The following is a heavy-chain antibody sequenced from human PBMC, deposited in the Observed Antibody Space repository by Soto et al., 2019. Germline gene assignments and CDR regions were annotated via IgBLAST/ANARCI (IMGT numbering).Heavy chain of an antibody. Sequence: LRLSCAASGFTFSSYAMHWVRQAPGKGLEWVAVISYDGSNKYYADSVKGRFTISRDNSKNTLYLQMNSLRAEDTAVYYCARDRYSSSWYIFWGQGTLVTVSS. CDR3: ARDRYSSSWYIF. D-gene: IGHD6-13*01. CDR2: ISYDGSNK. V-gene: IGHV3-30-3*01. J-gene: IGHJ4*02. CDR1: GFTFSSYA.